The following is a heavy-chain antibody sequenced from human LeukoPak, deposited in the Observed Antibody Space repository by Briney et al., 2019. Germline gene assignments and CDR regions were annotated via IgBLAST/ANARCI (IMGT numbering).Heavy chain of an antibody. D-gene: IGHD2-2*01. CDR3: ARRRRLSSTSCYADY. J-gene: IGHJ4*02. CDR2: IYPGDSDT. CDR1: GYSFTSYR. Sequence: GESLKISCKGSGYSFTSYRIGWVRQMPGKGLEGMGIIYPGDSDTRYSPSFQGQVTISADKSISTAYLQWSSLKASDTAMYYCARRRRLSSTSCYADYWGQGTLVTVSS. V-gene: IGHV5-51*01.